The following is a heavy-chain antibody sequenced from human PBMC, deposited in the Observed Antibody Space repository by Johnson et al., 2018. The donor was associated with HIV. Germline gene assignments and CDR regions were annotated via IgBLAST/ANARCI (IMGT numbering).Heavy chain of an antibody. J-gene: IGHJ3*02. CDR2: ISSDGSNK. Sequence: QVQLVESGGGFVQPGRSLRLSCAASGFTFDDYAMHWVRQAPGKGLEWVAVISSDGSNKYYADSVKGRFIISRDNSKKTLYLQMNSLTTDDTAVYYCAREGDAFDIWGQGTMVTVSS. CDR1: GFTFDDYA. V-gene: IGHV3-30*04. CDR3: AREGDAFDI.